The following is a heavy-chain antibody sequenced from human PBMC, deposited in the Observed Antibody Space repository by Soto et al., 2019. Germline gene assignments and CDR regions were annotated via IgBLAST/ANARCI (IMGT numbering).Heavy chain of an antibody. CDR3: ARADCTGAYCYSWPFNYGVDV. CDR1: GFTFNTYG. Sequence: QVQLVESGGGVVQPGGSLRLSCTTSGFTFNTYGMHWVRQAPGKGLEWEAIIWYDGSNKYYADSVKGRFTISRDNSKKTLYLQMNSLRAEGTALYYCARADCTGAYCYSWPFNYGVDVWGQGTSFTVSS. CDR2: IWYDGSNK. V-gene: IGHV3-33*08. D-gene: IGHD2-15*01. J-gene: IGHJ6*02.